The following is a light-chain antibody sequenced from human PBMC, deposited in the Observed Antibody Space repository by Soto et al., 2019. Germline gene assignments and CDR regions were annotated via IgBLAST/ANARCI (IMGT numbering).Light chain of an antibody. CDR2: PAS. CDR3: QELNDYPLT. V-gene: IGKV1-9*01. Sequence: DIQLTQSPSFLSASVGDRVTITCRASQGIRSFLAWYQQKPGKAPTLLIYPASTLQSGVPSRFSGSGSGTEFTLTISSLQPEDFATYYCQELNDYPLTFGGGTKV. J-gene: IGKJ4*01. CDR1: QGIRSF.